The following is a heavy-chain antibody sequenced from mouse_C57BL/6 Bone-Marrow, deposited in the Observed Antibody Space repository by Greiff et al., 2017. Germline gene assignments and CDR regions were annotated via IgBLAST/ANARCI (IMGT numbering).Heavy chain of an antibody. D-gene: IGHD2-1*01. Sequence: VKVVESGAELVKPGASVKMSCKASGYTFTTYPIEWMKQNHGKSLEWIGNFHPYNDDTKYNEKFKGKATLTVEKSSSTVYLELSRLTSDDSAVYYCARGGNYGGYYFDSWGQGTTLTVSS. CDR3: ARGGNYGGYYFDS. V-gene: IGHV1-47*01. CDR2: FHPYNDDT. J-gene: IGHJ2*01. CDR1: GYTFTTYP.